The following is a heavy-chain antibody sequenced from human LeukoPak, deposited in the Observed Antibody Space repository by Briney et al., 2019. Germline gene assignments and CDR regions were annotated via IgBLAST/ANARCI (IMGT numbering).Heavy chain of an antibody. CDR3: SKAKKGLRYFDWSSDY. V-gene: IGHV1-18*04. CDR1: GYTFTGYY. Sequence: ASVKVSCKASGYTFTGYYMHWVRQAPGQGLEWMGWISAYNGNTNYAQKLQGRVTMTTDTSTSTAYMELRSLRSDDTAVYFCSKAKKGLRYFDWSSDYWGQGTLVTVSS. CDR2: ISAYNGNT. J-gene: IGHJ4*02. D-gene: IGHD3-9*01.